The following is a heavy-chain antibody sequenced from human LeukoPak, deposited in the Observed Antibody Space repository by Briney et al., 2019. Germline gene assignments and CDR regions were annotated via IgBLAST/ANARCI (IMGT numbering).Heavy chain of an antibody. CDR3: AREPGYSSGWYDSDY. Sequence: GGSLRLSCAASGLTFDDYGMSWVRQAPGKGLEWVSGINWNGGSTGYADSVKGRFTISRDNAKNSLYLQMNSLRAEDTALYYCAREPGYSSGWYDSDYWGQGTLVTVSS. CDR1: GLTFDDYG. D-gene: IGHD6-19*01. CDR2: INWNGGST. J-gene: IGHJ4*02. V-gene: IGHV3-20*04.